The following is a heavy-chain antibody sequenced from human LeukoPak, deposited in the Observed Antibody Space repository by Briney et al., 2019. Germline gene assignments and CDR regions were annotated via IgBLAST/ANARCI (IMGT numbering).Heavy chain of an antibody. CDR1: GYTFTGYY. V-gene: IGHV1-2*02. CDR3: ARGRDGDYDSDY. CDR2: INPNSGGT. Sequence: ASVKVSCKASGYTFTGYYMHWVRQAPGQGLEWMGWINPNSGGTNYAQKFQGRVTMTRNTSISTAYMELSSLRSEDTAVYYCARGRDGDYDSDYWGQGTLVTVSS. D-gene: IGHD4-17*01. J-gene: IGHJ4*02.